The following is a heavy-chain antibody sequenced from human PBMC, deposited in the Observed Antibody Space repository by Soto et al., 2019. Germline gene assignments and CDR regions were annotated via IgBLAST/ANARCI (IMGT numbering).Heavy chain of an antibody. D-gene: IGHD1-7*01. V-gene: IGHV4-4*02. CDR2: IYRTGST. J-gene: IGHJ4*02. CDR3: ASRDTGTSVDY. Sequence: QVQLQESGPGLVKPSGTLSLTCAVSGGSFTSNNWWTWVRQPPGQGLEWIGEIYRTGSTNYNPSLESRVTISLYKSENQFSLKVTSLTAADPAVYYCASRDTGTSVDYWGQGTLVTVSS. CDR1: GGSFTSNNW.